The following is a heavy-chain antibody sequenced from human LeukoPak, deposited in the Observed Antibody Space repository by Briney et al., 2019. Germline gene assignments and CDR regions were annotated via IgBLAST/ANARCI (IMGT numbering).Heavy chain of an antibody. CDR1: GYTLTELS. D-gene: IGHD3-3*01. V-gene: IGHV1-24*01. CDR3: ATDLGIFGVHLGYAFDI. Sequence: ASVKDSCKVSGYTLTELSMHWVRRAPGKGLEWMGGFDPEDGETIYAQKFQGRVTMTEDTSTDTAYMELSSLRSEDTAVYYCATDLGIFGVHLGYAFDIWGQGTMVSVSS. CDR2: FDPEDGET. J-gene: IGHJ3*02.